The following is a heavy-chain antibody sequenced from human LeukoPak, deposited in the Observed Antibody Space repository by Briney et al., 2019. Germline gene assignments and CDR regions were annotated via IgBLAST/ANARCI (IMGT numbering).Heavy chain of an antibody. CDR2: IKQDGSEK. Sequence: SGGSLRLSCAASGFTFSNAWMSWVRQAPGKGLEWVANIKQDGSEKYYVDSVKGRFTISRDNAKNSLYLQMNSLRAEDTAVYYCARDSSGNDYWGQGTLVTVSS. CDR1: GFTFSNAW. CDR3: ARDSSGNDY. V-gene: IGHV3-7*01. J-gene: IGHJ4*02. D-gene: IGHD3-10*01.